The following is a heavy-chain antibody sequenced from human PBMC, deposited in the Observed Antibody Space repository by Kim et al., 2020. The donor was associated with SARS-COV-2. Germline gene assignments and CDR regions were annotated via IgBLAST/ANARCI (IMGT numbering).Heavy chain of an antibody. CDR2: IGTAGDT. CDR3: AEGYRSSWYWAFDI. CDR1: GFTFSSYD. Sequence: LSLTCAASGFTFSSYDMHWVRQATGKGLEWVSAIGTAGDTYYPGTVKGRFTISRENAKNSLYLQMNRLRAGETAVYYCAEGYRSSWYWAFDIWGQWTMVTVAS. V-gene: IGHV3-13*01. D-gene: IGHD6-13*01. J-gene: IGHJ3*02.